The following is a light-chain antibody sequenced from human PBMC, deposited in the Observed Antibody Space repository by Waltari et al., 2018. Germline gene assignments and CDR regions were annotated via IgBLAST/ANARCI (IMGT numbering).Light chain of an antibody. CDR2: SGS. J-gene: IGKJ1*01. V-gene: IGKV2-28*01. Sequence: DIVMTQSPLSLPVTPGEPASISCRSSQSLLHSNGYNYLDWYLQKPGQSPQLLIYSGSNRASGVPDRFSGSGSGTDFTLKSSRVEAEDVGVYYCMQALQTPWTFGQGTKVEI. CDR1: QSLLHSNGYNY. CDR3: MQALQTPWT.